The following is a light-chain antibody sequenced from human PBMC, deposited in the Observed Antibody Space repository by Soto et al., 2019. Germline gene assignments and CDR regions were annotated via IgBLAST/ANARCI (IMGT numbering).Light chain of an antibody. CDR2: GAS. CDR3: QQHDNWPWT. V-gene: IGKV3-15*01. CDR1: QNIHTN. J-gene: IGKJ1*01. Sequence: IVMKLSPAALSLSPGERATLSCRAGQNIHTNLAWYQQKPGQAPRLLIYGASRRATGFPARFSGSGSGTDFTLTISSLQSEDFAVYYCQQHDNWPWTFGQVSKVAIK.